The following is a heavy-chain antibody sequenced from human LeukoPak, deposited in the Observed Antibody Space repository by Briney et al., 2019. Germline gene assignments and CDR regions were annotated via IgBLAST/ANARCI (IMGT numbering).Heavy chain of an antibody. CDR3: ARGFNYGDYPSSYFDY. V-gene: IGHV1-8*01. D-gene: IGHD4-17*01. CDR1: GYTFTSYD. J-gene: IGHJ4*02. CDR2: MNPNSGNT. Sequence: ASVKVSCKXSGYTFTSYDINWVRQATGQGLEWMGWMNPNSGNTGYSQKFQGRVTMTRNTSISTAYMELSSLRSEDTAVYYCARGFNYGDYPSSYFDYWGQGTLVTVSS.